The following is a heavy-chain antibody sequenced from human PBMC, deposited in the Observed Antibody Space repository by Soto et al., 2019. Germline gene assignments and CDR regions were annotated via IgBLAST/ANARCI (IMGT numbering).Heavy chain of an antibody. CDR3: ARGRKISSTSVLEGWFDP. D-gene: IGHD2-2*01. CDR2: ISYDGSNK. V-gene: IGHV3-30-3*01. CDR1: GFTFSSYA. Sequence: QVQLVESRGGVVQPGRSLRLSCAASGFTFSSYAMHWVRQAPGKGLEWVAVISYDGSNKYYADSVKGRFTISRDNSKNTLYLQMNSLRAEDTAVYYCARGRKISSTSVLEGWFDPWGQGTLVTVSS. J-gene: IGHJ5*02.